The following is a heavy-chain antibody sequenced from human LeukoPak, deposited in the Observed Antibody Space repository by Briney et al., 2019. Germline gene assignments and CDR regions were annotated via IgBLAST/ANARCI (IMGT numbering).Heavy chain of an antibody. Sequence: TGGSLRLSCAASGFTFSSFEMNWVRQAPGKGLEWVSYISISGSTIYYADSVKGRFTISRDNAKNSLYLQMNSLRAEDTAVYYCARSGWYYDILTGFDYWGQGTLVTVSS. CDR2: ISISGSTI. D-gene: IGHD3-9*01. CDR3: ARSGWYYDILTGFDY. CDR1: GFTFSSFE. J-gene: IGHJ4*02. V-gene: IGHV3-48*03.